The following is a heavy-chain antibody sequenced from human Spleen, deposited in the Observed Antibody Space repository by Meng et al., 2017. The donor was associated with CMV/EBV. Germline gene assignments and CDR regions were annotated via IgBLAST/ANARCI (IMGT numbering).Heavy chain of an antibody. CDR3: VRGGGTLDY. V-gene: IGHV3-20*04. J-gene: IGHJ4*02. CDR2: LNWRGDNT. CDR1: GFTFDDYS. Sequence: GGSLRLSCAASGFTFDDYSMTWVRQAPGKGLEWVSGLNWRGDNTGYADSVKGRFTISRDNAKNSLYLQMNSLRADDTALYYCVRGGGTLDYWGQGTLVTVSS. D-gene: IGHD3-16*01.